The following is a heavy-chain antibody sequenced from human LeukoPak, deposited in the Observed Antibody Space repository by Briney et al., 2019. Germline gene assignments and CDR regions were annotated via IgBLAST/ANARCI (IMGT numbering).Heavy chain of an antibody. Sequence: ASVKVSCNASGYTFTNYYMNWVRHAHGLGHERMGIINPSGGSTSYAQRFQGRVTMTRDTSTSTVYMELSSLRSEDTALYYCARDIFAAGGIFDYWGQGTLVTVSS. CDR2: INPSGGST. CDR3: ARDIFAAGGIFDY. J-gene: IGHJ4*02. V-gene: IGHV1-46*01. CDR1: GYTFTNYY. D-gene: IGHD6-13*01.